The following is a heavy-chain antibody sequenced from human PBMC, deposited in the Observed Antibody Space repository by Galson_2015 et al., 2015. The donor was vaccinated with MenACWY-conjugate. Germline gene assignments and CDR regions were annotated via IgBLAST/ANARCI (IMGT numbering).Heavy chain of an antibody. CDR1: GYTFAAYA. V-gene: IGHV7-4-1*02. Sequence: QSGAEVKKPGESLKVSCTASGYTFAAYAINWVRQAPGQGLEWLGWINTNTGNPTYAQGFTGRFVFSLDTSVSTAYLQISSLKAEDTAIYYCVRDPKLSSSWYLFDPWGQGTLVTVSS. CDR3: VRDPKLSSSWYLFDP. J-gene: IGHJ5*02. CDR2: INTNTGNP. D-gene: IGHD6-13*01.